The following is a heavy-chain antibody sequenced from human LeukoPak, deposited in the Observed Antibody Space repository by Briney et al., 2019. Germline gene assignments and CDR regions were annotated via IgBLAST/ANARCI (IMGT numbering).Heavy chain of an antibody. CDR1: GYTFTSYG. CDR3: ARWGLRYNWNYGFGY. V-gene: IGHV1-18*01. Sequence: ASVKVSCKASGYTFTSYGISWVRQAPGQGLEWMGWISAYNGNTNYAQKLQGRVTMTTDTSTSTADMELRSLRSDDTGVYYCARWGLRYNWNYGFGYWGQGILVTVSS. CDR2: ISAYNGNT. D-gene: IGHD1-7*01. J-gene: IGHJ4*02.